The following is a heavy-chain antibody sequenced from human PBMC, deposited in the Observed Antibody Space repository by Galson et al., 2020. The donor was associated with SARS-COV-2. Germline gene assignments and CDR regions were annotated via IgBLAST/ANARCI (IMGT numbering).Heavy chain of an antibody. CDR2: ISYDGSNK. Sequence: QLGESLKISCAASGFTFRSYAMHWVRQAPGKGLEWVAVISYDGSNKYYADSVKGRFTISRDNSKNTLYLQMNSLRAEDTAVYYCARDWGRRDGYSFKDWGQGTLVTGSS. CDR1: GFTFRSYA. CDR3: ARDWGRRDGYSFKD. D-gene: IGHD4-4*01. J-gene: IGHJ4*02. V-gene: IGHV3-30*04.